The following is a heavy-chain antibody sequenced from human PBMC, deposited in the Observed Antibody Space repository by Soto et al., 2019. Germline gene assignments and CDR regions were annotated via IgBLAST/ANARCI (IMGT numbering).Heavy chain of an antibody. J-gene: IGHJ4*02. V-gene: IGHV1-2*04. CDR3: ARGGYYYDSSGYSPFDY. CDR1: GYTFTGYY. D-gene: IGHD3-22*01. CDR2: INPNSGGT. Sequence: ASVKVSCKASGYTFTGYYMHWVRQAPGQGLEWMGWINPNSGGTNYAQRFQGWVTMTRDTSISTAYMELSSLRSEDTAVYYCARGGYYYDSSGYSPFDYWGQGTLVTVSS.